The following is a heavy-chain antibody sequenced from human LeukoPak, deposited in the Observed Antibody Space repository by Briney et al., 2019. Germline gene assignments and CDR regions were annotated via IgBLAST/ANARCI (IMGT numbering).Heavy chain of an antibody. D-gene: IGHD6-19*01. V-gene: IGHV1-2*02. J-gene: IGHJ4*02. CDR2: INPNNGGT. CDR3: ARVREYSSGWYYFDY. CDR1: EYTFTGYY. Sequence: ASVKVSCKASEYTFTGYYIHWVRQAPGQGLEWMGWINPNNGGTISTPKFQGRVTMTRDTSISTAYMELSSLRSEDTAVYYCARVREYSSGWYYFDYWGQGTLVTVSS.